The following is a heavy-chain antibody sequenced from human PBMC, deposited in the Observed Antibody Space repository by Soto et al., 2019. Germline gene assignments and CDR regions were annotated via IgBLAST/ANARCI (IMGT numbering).Heavy chain of an antibody. CDR1: GGSFSGYY. V-gene: IGHV4-34*01. D-gene: IGHD3-22*01. Sequence: QVQLQQWGAGLLKPSETLSLTCAVYGGSFSGYYWSWIRQPPGKGLEWIGEINHSGSTNYNPSLKSRVTISVDTSKNQFSLKLSSVTAADTAVYYCARKGDRMIVVLRRLSRGAFDIWGQGTMVTVSS. CDR3: ARKGDRMIVVLRRLSRGAFDI. J-gene: IGHJ3*02. CDR2: INHSGST.